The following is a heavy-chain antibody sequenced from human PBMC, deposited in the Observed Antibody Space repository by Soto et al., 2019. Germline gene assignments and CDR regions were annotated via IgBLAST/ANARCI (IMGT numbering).Heavy chain of an antibody. V-gene: IGHV3-15*01. Sequence: GSLRLSCAASGFTFSNAWMSWVRQAPGKGLEWVGHIKSKTDGGTTDYAAPVKGRFTISRDDSKNTLCLQMNSLKTEDTAVYYCTARQWQIDYWGQGTLVTVSS. CDR3: TARQWQIDY. CDR1: GFTFSNAW. J-gene: IGHJ4*02. D-gene: IGHD6-19*01. CDR2: IKSKTDGGTT.